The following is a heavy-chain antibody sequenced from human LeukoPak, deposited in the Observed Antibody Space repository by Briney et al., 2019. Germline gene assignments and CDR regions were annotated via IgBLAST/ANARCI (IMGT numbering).Heavy chain of an antibody. V-gene: IGHV1-2*02. CDR1: GYSFIDYY. CDR3: ARRPIVLQGFDP. CDR2: INSNSADT. Sequence: GASVKVSCKTSGYSFIDYYIHWVRQAPGQGLEWMGWINSNSADTNYAQNFQGRVTMTRDTSISTAYMELSRLRSDDTAVYYCARRPIVLQGFDPWGQGTLVTVSS. D-gene: IGHD2-15*01. J-gene: IGHJ5*02.